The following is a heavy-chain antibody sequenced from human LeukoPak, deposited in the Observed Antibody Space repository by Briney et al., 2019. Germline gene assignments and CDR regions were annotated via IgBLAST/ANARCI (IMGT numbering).Heavy chain of an antibody. V-gene: IGHV4-34*01. J-gene: IGHJ6*03. CDR1: GGSFSGYY. D-gene: IGHD1-1*01. Sequence: SETLSLTCAVYGGSFSGYYWSWIRQPPGKGLEWIGEINHSGSTNYNPSLKSRVTISVDTSKNQFSLKLSSVTAADTAVYYCARSVQLERRRSYYYYYMDVWGKGTTVTVSS. CDR3: ARSVQLERRRSYYYYYMDV. CDR2: INHSGST.